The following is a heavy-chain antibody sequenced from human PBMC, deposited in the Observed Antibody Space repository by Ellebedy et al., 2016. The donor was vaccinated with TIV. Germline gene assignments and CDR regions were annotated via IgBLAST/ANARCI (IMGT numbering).Heavy chain of an antibody. Sequence: PSETLSLTCTVSGGSVNSASGKYYWNWLRQAPEKGLEWIGYIYDSGSTNYNPSLKSRVTMSVDTSRNQFSLKLGAVTAADTAVYSCARGTYGDFTDNWFDPWGQGALVIVSS. CDR2: IYDSGST. D-gene: IGHD4-17*01. V-gene: IGHV4-61*01. J-gene: IGHJ5*02. CDR3: ARGTYGDFTDNWFDP. CDR1: GGSVNSASGKYY.